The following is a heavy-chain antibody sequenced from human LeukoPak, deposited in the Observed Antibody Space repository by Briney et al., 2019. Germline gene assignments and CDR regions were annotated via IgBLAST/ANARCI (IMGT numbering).Heavy chain of an antibody. D-gene: IGHD5/OR15-5a*01. CDR2: IYYSGST. Sequence: PSETLSLTCTVSGGSISSSSYYWGWIRQPPGTGLEWIGSIYYSGSTYYNPSLKSRVTISVDTSKNQFSLKLSSVTAADTAVYFCATLVSTRYYFDYWGQGTLVTVSS. J-gene: IGHJ4*02. CDR3: ATLVSTRYYFDY. V-gene: IGHV4-39*07. CDR1: GGSISSSSYY.